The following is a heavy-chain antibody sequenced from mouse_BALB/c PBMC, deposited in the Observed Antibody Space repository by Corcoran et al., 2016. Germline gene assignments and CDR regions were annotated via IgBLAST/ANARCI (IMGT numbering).Heavy chain of an antibody. V-gene: IGHV1-9*01. J-gene: IGHJ1*01. CDR2: ILPGSGST. D-gene: IGHD1-1*01. CDR3: ARNDGSSYDWYFDV. CDR1: GYTFSSYW. Sequence: VQLQQSGAELMKPGASVKLSCKATGYTFSSYWIEWVKQRPGHGLEWIGEILPGSGSTNYNEKFKGKATFTADTSSNTAYMQLSSLTSEDSAVYYCARNDGSSYDWYFDVWGAGTTVTVSS.